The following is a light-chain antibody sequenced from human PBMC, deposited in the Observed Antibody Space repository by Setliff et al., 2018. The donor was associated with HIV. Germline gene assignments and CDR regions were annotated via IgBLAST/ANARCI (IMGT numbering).Light chain of an antibody. CDR1: QSVSTK. J-gene: IGKJ1*01. V-gene: IGKV3-15*01. CDR3: QQYYNWPRT. Sequence: EIVMTQSPATLSVPPGERATLSCRTSQSVSTKLAWYQQKPGQAPRLLIYGASARVTGIPAKFSGSGSGAEFTLTISSLQSEDFAIYYCQQYYNWPRTFGQGTKVDIK. CDR2: GAS.